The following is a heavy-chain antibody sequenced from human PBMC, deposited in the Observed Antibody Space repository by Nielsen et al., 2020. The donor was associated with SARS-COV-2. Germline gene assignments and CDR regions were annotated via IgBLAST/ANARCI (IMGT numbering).Heavy chain of an antibody. D-gene: IGHD5-18*01. CDR1: GGSISSSSYY. V-gene: IGHV4-39*07. CDR3: ASVRVYSYGYGGWFDP. Sequence: SETLSLTCTVSGGSISSSSYYWGWIRQPPGKGLEWIGSIYYSGSTYYNPSLKSRVTISVDTSKNQFSLKLSSVTAADTAVYYCASVRVYSYGYGGWFDPWGQGTLVTVSS. J-gene: IGHJ5*02. CDR2: IYYSGST.